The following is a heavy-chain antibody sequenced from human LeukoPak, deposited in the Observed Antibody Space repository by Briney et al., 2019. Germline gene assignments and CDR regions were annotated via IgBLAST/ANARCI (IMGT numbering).Heavy chain of an antibody. Sequence: ASVKASCKASGYTFTSYGISWVRHGPGQGPEWRGWISGYNGNTNYAQKLQGRVTMTPDTSTRTAYMELRSQRSDDPAVYYCARDHSLGGRITIFGVVPPGPDAFDIWGQGTMVTVSS. D-gene: IGHD3-3*01. CDR2: ISGYNGNT. V-gene: IGHV1-18*01. CDR3: ARDHSLGGRITIFGVVPPGPDAFDI. CDR1: GYTFTSYG. J-gene: IGHJ3*02.